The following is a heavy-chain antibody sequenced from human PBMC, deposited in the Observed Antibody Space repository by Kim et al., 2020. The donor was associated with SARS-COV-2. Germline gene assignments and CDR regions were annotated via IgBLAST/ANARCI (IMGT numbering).Heavy chain of an antibody. J-gene: IGHJ3*02. Sequence: ADSVKGRFTISRDNGKNSLYLQMNSLRLEDTALYYCVKDSSGYYTTAAFQIWGQGTMIIVSS. D-gene: IGHD3-22*01. V-gene: IGHV3-9*01. CDR3: VKDSSGYYTTAAFQI.